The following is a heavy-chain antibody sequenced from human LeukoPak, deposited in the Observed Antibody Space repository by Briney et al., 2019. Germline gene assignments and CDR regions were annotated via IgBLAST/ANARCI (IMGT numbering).Heavy chain of an antibody. CDR1: GYSFASYW. J-gene: IGHJ5*02. CDR3: ARPRYSSGPFDP. CDR2: IYPGDSDT. Sequence: KAGESLKISCKASGYSFASYWIGWVRQMPGKGLEWMGIIYPGDSDTRYSPSFQGQVTISADKSISTAYLQWSSLKASDTAMYYCARPRYSSGPFDPWGQGTLVTVSS. V-gene: IGHV5-51*01. D-gene: IGHD6-19*01.